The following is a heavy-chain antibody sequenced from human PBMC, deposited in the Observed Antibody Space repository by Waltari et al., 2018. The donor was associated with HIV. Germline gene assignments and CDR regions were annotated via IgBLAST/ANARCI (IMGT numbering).Heavy chain of an antibody. CDR1: GFTFSSHG. CDR3: ARDGDLSAFDI. CDR2: IWYDGSNK. V-gene: IGHV3-33*01. D-gene: IGHD7-27*01. Sequence: QVQLVESGGGGVQPGRSLRLSCAASGFTFSSHGMHWVRQAPGKGLEWVAVIWYDGSNKYYADAVKGRFTISRDNSKNTLYLQMNSLRAEDTAVYYCARDGDLSAFDIWGQGTMVTVSS. J-gene: IGHJ3*02.